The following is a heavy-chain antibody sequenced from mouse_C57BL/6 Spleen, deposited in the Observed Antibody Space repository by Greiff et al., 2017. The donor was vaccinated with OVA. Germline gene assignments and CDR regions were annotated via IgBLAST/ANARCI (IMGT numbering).Heavy chain of an antibody. D-gene: IGHD2-3*01. Sequence: EVQLVESGGDLVKPGGSLKLSCAASGFTFSSYGMSWVRQTPDKRLEWVATISSGGSYTYYPDSVKGRFTISRDNAKNTLYLQMSSLKSEDTAMYYCARLVYDGYYYVDYWGQGTTLTVSS. CDR2: ISSGGSYT. J-gene: IGHJ2*01. CDR3: ARLVYDGYYYVDY. V-gene: IGHV5-6*01. CDR1: GFTFSSYG.